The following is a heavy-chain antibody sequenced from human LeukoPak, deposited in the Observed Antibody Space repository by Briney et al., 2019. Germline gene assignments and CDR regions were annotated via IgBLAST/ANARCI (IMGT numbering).Heavy chain of an antibody. CDR3: AKGWLYYESCGFYFDY. CDR1: GFTFTTYG. V-gene: IGHV3-30*18. Sequence: PGRSLRLSCAASGFTFTTYGMHWVRQAPGRGLEWVAVIAYDGKDKYYADSVKGRFTIARDNAKNTLYLQMNSLRADDTAVYYCAKGWLYYESCGFYFDYWGQGTLVTVSS. D-gene: IGHD3-22*01. CDR2: IAYDGKDK. J-gene: IGHJ4*02.